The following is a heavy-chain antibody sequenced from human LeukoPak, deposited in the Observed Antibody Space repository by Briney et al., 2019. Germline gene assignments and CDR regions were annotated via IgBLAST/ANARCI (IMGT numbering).Heavy chain of an antibody. J-gene: IGHJ6*03. CDR3: ARDAAGYYYYYMDV. Sequence: ASVKVSCKASGYTFTSYGISWVRQAPGQGLEWMGWISAYNGNTNYAQKLQGRVTMTTDTSTSTAYMELRSLGSDDTAVYYCARDAAGYYYYYMDVWGKGTTVTVSS. D-gene: IGHD6-13*01. V-gene: IGHV1-18*01. CDR1: GYTFTSYG. CDR2: ISAYNGNT.